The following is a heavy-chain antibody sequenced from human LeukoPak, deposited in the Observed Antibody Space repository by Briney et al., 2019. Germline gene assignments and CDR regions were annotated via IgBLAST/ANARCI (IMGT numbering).Heavy chain of an antibody. J-gene: IGHJ3*02. CDR3: AREKLAYCGGDCYSDAFDI. V-gene: IGHV4-59*01. CDR2: IYYSGST. D-gene: IGHD2-21*02. CDR1: GFTFSSYS. Sequence: PGGSLRLSCAASGFTFSSYSMNWIRQPPGKGLEWIGYIYYSGSTNYNPSLKSRVTISVDTSKNQFSLKLSSVTAADTAVYYCAREKLAYCGGDCYSDAFDIWGQGTMVTVSS.